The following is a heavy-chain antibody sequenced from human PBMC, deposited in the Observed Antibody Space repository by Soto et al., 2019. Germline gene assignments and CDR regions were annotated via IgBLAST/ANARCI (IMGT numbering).Heavy chain of an antibody. D-gene: IGHD5-18*01. CDR1: GFMFNKYA. CDR3: AKETGYSHGFLPNAVDV. V-gene: IGHV3-23*01. Sequence: PGGSLRLSCVGSGFMFNKYAMNWVRQAPGKGLEWVSLISDSGESTHYADSVKGRFAISRDNSKNTLFLEMNSLRAEDTAIYFCAKETGYSHGFLPNAVDVWAPGTTVTVSS. CDR2: ISDSGEST. J-gene: IGHJ6*02.